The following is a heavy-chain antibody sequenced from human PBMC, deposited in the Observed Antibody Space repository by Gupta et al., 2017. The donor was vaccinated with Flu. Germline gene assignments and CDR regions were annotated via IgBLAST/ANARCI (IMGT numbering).Heavy chain of an antibody. D-gene: IGHD2-2*02. V-gene: IGHV4-34*01. CDR1: GGSFSGYY. Sequence: QVQLQQWSAGLLKPSETLSLTCAVDGGSFSGYYWSWIRQPPGKGLEWIGEIRHSGGTNYNPSLKNRVTISADPSKRQFSLTLSSVTAADTAVYYCAGYQLLYRFDPWGQGTLVTVSS. CDR2: IRHSGGT. J-gene: IGHJ5*02. CDR3: AGYQLLYRFDP.